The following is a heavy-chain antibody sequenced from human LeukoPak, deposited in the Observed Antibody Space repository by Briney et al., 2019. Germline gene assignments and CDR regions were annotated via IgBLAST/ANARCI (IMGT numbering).Heavy chain of an antibody. J-gene: IGHJ4*02. D-gene: IGHD5-24*01. Sequence: GGSLRLSCAAASGFAFSIYSMSWVRQAPGKGLEWVSSISTSSSSIYYADSVKGRFSISRDNAKNSLFLQMNSLRAQDTAVYYCARFPSGLQAFDYWGQGTLVTVSS. CDR2: ISTSSSSI. V-gene: IGHV3-21*01. CDR3: ARFPSGLQAFDY. CDR1: GFAFSIYS.